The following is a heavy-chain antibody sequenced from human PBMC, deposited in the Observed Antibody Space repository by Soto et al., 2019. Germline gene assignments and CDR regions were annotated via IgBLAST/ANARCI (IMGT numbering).Heavy chain of an antibody. Sequence: GSLRLSCAASGFTFSSYAMRWVRQATGKGLEWVSAISSSSSTIYYADSVKGRFTISRDNAKNSLYLQMNSLRDEDTAVYYCARPEYSSSSYGRDVWGQGTTVTAP. CDR1: GFTFSSYA. CDR2: ISSSSSTI. J-gene: IGHJ6*02. V-gene: IGHV3-48*02. D-gene: IGHD6-6*01. CDR3: ARPEYSSSSYGRDV.